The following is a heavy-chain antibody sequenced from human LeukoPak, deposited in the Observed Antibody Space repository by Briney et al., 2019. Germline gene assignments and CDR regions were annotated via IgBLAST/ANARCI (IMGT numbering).Heavy chain of an antibody. Sequence: SGGSLRLSCATSGFSFSRYSMSWVREAPGKGLEWVSFISRTSDDIYPADSVKGRFTISRDNANNSRVPQINSLRAEGTGVYYCSKDLPAGVDWGQGTLVSVSS. D-gene: IGHD2-15*01. CDR1: GFSFSRYS. J-gene: IGHJ4*02. V-gene: IGHV3-21*01. CDR2: ISRTSDDI. CDR3: SKDLPAGVD.